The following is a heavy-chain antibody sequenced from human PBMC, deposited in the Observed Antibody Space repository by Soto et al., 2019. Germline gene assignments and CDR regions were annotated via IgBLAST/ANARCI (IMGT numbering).Heavy chain of an antibody. D-gene: IGHD3-3*01. V-gene: IGHV3-11*01. CDR2: ISSSGSTI. CDR1: GFTFSDYY. J-gene: IGHJ4*02. Sequence: GGSLRLSCAASGFTFSDYYVSWIRQAPGKGLEWVSYISSSGSTIYYADSVKGRFTISRDNAKNSLYLQMNSLRAEDTAVYYCASWYRYYDFWSGYFGPKQHFDYWGQGTLVTVSS. CDR3: ASWYRYYDFWSGYFGPKQHFDY.